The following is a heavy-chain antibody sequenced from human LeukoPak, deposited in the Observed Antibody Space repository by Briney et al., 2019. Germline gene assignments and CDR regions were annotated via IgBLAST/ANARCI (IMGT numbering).Heavy chain of an antibody. Sequence: GGSLRLSCAASGFIFSSYAMHWVRQAPGKGLEYVSAISSNGGSTYYANSVKGRFTISRDNSKNTLYLQMGSLRAEDTAVYYCAKSPRDSSSWANFDYWGQGTLVTVSS. J-gene: IGHJ4*02. V-gene: IGHV3-64*01. CDR1: GFIFSSYA. CDR2: ISSNGGST. CDR3: AKSPRDSSSWANFDY. D-gene: IGHD6-13*01.